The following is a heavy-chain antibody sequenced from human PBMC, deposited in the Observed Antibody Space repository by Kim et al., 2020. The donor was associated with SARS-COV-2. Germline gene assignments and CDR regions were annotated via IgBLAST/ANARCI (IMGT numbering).Heavy chain of an antibody. Sequence: GESLKISCRVSGYSFTTHWIDWVRQMPGKGLEWMGMIYPGDSDTRYRPSFQGQVTISADKSINTAYLQWNSLKASDTGMYYCARRAITRVRREIDFAFDIWGQGTPVTVSS. CDR2: IYPGDSDT. CDR3: ARRAITRVRREIDFAFDI. D-gene: IGHD3-10*01. CDR1: GYSFTTHW. J-gene: IGHJ3*02. V-gene: IGHV5-51*01.